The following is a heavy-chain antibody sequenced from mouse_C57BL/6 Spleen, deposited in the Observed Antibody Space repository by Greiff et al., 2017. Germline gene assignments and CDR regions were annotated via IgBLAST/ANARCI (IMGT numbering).Heavy chain of an antibody. J-gene: IGHJ1*03. Sequence: QVQLQQPGAELVMPGASVKLSCKASGYTFTSYWMHWVKQRPGQGLEWIGEIDPSDSYTNYNQKFKGKSTLTVDKSSSTAYMQLSSLTSEDSAVYYCARYFYYGSSYDWYFDVWGTGTTGTVSS. D-gene: IGHD1-1*01. CDR2: IDPSDSYT. CDR3: ARYFYYGSSYDWYFDV. V-gene: IGHV1-69*01. CDR1: GYTFTSYW.